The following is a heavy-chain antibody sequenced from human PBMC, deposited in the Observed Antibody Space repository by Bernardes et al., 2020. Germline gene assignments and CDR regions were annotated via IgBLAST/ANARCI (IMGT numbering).Heavy chain of an antibody. Sequence: SVVLSSNPSGYPYTNYGIGLVRQSPGPGLEWLGWLSGYNGNTNYARHLQDRISMTADISTNTAFMELRRLRSDDTAVYYCARVEGFCSGGTCFSLFYFDHWGQGTLVSVSS. CDR2: LSGYNGNT. CDR3: ARVEGFCSGGTCFSLFYFDH. CDR1: GYPYTNYG. D-gene: IGHD2-15*01. V-gene: IGHV1-18*04. J-gene: IGHJ4*02.